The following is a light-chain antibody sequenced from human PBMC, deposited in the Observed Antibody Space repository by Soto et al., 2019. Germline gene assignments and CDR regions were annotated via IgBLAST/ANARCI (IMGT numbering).Light chain of an antibody. J-gene: IGLJ2*01. CDR2: EVT. CDR3: SSYTSSNTLV. CDR1: SSDVGGYNY. V-gene: IGLV2-14*01. Sequence: QSALTQPASVSGSPGQSITISCTGTSSDVGGYNYVSWYQQHPGKAPKLMIYEVTNRPSGVSNRFSGSKSGNTASLTISGLQAEDEADYYGSSYTSSNTLVFGGGTKVTVL.